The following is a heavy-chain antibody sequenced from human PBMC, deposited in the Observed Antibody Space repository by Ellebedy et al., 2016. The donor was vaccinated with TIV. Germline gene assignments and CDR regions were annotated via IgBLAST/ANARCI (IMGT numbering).Heavy chain of an antibody. D-gene: IGHD3-10*01. CDR2: ISSSGSTI. CDR1: GFTFNNFG. V-gene: IGHV3-48*04. J-gene: IGHJ5*02. Sequence: PGGSLRLSCAASGFTFNNFGMNWVRQAPGKGLEWISYISSSGSTIYHADSVKGRFTISRDNANNSLYLQMNSLRAEDTAVYYCARSITLVRGGSGLGWFDPWGQGTPVTVSS. CDR3: ARSITLVRGGSGLGWFDP.